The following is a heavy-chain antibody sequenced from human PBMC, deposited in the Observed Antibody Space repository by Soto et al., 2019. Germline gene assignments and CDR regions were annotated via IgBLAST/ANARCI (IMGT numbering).Heavy chain of an antibody. Sequence: GGSLRLSCAASGFTFSSYGMHWVRQAPGKGLEWVAVIWYDGSNKYYADSVKGRFTISRDNSKNTLYLQMNSLRAEDTAVYYCARVAYYGSGLYYYGMDVWGQGTTVTVSS. D-gene: IGHD3-10*01. CDR3: ARVAYYGSGLYYYGMDV. CDR1: GFTFSSYG. CDR2: IWYDGSNK. J-gene: IGHJ6*02. V-gene: IGHV3-33*01.